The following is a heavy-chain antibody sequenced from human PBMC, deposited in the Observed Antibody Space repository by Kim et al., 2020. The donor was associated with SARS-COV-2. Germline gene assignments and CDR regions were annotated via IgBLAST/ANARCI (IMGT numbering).Heavy chain of an antibody. D-gene: IGHD3-22*01. J-gene: IGHJ5*02. Sequence: KCQGRVTMTRDTSISTAYMELSRLRSDDTAVYYCARDFTMMVPRNWFDPWGQGTLVTVSS. V-gene: IGHV1-2*02. CDR3: ARDFTMMVPRNWFDP.